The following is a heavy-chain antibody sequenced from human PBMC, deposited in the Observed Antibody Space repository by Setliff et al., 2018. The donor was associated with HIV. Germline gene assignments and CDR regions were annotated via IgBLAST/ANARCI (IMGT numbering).Heavy chain of an antibody. J-gene: IGHJ4*02. CDR1: GFTFDSYW. Sequence: GGSLRLSCAVSGFTFDSYWMSWVRLAPGKGLEWIAHISSNSSARYYANSVRGRFAISRDNARNTVYLQMDSLRVEDTAVYYCARSKTGYYFFDYWGQGTPVTVSS. V-gene: IGHV3-48*04. D-gene: IGHD3-9*01. CDR2: ISSNSSAR. CDR3: ARSKTGYYFFDY.